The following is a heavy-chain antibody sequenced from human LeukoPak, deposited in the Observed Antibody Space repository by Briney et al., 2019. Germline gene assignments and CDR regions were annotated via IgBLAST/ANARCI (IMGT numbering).Heavy chain of an antibody. D-gene: IGHD6-13*01. Sequence: ASVKVSCKASGYTFTTYGISWVRQAPGQGLEWMGWISAYNGNTNYAQKLQGRVSMTTDTSTSTAYMELRSLRSDDTAVYYCASRYGGQQLVGNWYFDLWGRGTLVTVSS. J-gene: IGHJ2*01. CDR1: GYTFTTYG. CDR2: ISAYNGNT. V-gene: IGHV1-18*01. CDR3: ASRYGGQQLVGNWYFDL.